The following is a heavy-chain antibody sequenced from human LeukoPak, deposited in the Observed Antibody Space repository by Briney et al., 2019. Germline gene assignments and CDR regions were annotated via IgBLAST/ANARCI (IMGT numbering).Heavy chain of an antibody. V-gene: IGHV4-34*01. D-gene: IGHD3-3*01. CDR1: GGSFSGYY. J-gene: IGHJ6*03. Sequence: PSETLSLTCAVYGGSFSGYYWSWIRQPPGKGLEWIGEINHSGSTNYNPSLKSRVTISVDTSKNQFSLKLSSVTAADTAVYYCARLGPYYDFWSGYYTTGYYYYMDVWGKGTTVTVSS. CDR3: ARLGPYYDFWSGYYTTGYYYYMDV. CDR2: INHSGST.